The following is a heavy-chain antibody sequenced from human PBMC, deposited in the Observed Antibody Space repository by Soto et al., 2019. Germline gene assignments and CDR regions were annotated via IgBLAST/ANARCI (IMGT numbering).Heavy chain of an antibody. Sequence: QVQLVQSGAEVKKPGASVKVSCKASGYTFTRYAMHWVRQAPGQGLEWMGWINTGNGNTHYSQKFQGRVTFTRHASATTAYMELSSLTSEDTAVYYCARNVDYFDPWGQGTLVTVSS. CDR1: GYTFTRYA. J-gene: IGHJ5*02. D-gene: IGHD4-17*01. V-gene: IGHV1-3*04. CDR3: ARNVDYFDP. CDR2: INTGNGNT.